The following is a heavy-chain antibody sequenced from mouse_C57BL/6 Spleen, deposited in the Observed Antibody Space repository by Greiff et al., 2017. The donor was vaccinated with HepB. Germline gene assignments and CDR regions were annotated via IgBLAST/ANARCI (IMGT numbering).Heavy chain of an antibody. V-gene: IGHV1-82*01. CDR2: IYPGDGDT. CDR1: GYAFSSSW. Sequence: VQRVESGPELVKPGASVKISCKASGYAFSSSWMNWVKQRPGKGLEWIGRIYPGDGDTNYNGKFKGKATLTADKSSSTAYMQLSSLTSEDSAVYFCARWAMDYWGQGTSVTVSS. CDR3: ARWAMDY. J-gene: IGHJ4*01.